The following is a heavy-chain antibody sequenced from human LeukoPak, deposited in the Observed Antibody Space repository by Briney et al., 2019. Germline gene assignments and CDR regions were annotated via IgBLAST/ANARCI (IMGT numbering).Heavy chain of an antibody. CDR2: ISYDGSNK. CDR3: ARARSSGGSYYFDY. J-gene: IGHJ4*02. D-gene: IGHD2-15*01. Sequence: GGSLRLSCAASGFTFSSYAMHWVRQAPGNGLEWVAVISYDGSNKYYADSVKGRFTISRDNSKNTLYLQMNSLRAEDTAVYYCARARSSGGSYYFDYWGQGTLVTVSS. CDR1: GFTFSSYA. V-gene: IGHV3-30-3*01.